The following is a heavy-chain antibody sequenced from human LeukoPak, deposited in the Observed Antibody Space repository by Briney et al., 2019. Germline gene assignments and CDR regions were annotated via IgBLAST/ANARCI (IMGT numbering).Heavy chain of an antibody. CDR3: ARGSGIITGIDE. CDR2: IKDDGSHT. D-gene: IGHD6-25*01. Sequence: GGSLRLSCAASGFTFSSHWMHWVRQAPGKGLVWVSRIKDDGSHTNYADSVKGRFTISRDNAKNTLSLQMNSLRAEDTAVYYCARGSGIITGIDEWGQGTLATVSS. V-gene: IGHV3-74*01. J-gene: IGHJ4*02. CDR1: GFTFSSHW.